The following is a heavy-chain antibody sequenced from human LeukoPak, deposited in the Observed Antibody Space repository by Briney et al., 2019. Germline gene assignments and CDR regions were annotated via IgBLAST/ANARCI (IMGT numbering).Heavy chain of an antibody. J-gene: IGHJ4*02. V-gene: IGHV4-59*01. CDR3: ARARESRIAVAGSYFDY. Sequence: SETLSLTCTVSGGSISSYYWSWIRQPPGKGLEWIGYIYYSGSTNYNPSLKSRVTISVDTSKNQFSLKLSSVTAADTAVDYCARARESRIAVAGSYFDYWGQGTLVTVSS. D-gene: IGHD6-19*01. CDR1: GGSISSYY. CDR2: IYYSGST.